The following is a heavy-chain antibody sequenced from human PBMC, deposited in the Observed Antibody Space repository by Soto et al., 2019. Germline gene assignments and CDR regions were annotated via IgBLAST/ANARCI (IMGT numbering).Heavy chain of an antibody. CDR3: AKDMGGRPVAAY. D-gene: IGHD3-16*01. CDR1: GYTFTGYY. Sequence: ASVKVSCKTSGYTFTGYYIHWVRQAPGQGLEWMGWINPNSGATIYAQKFQAWVTMTRDTSITTVYMELSRLRSDDTAVYYCAKDMGGRPVAAYWGQGTRVTGSS. J-gene: IGHJ4*02. V-gene: IGHV1-2*04. CDR2: INPNSGAT.